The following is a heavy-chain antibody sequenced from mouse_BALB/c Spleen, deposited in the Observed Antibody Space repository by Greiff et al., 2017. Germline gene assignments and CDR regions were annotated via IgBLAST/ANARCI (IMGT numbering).Heavy chain of an antibody. V-gene: IGHV5-6-5*01. D-gene: IGHD1-1*01. CDR3: ARGPYGRGAMDY. J-gene: IGHJ4*01. CDR2: ISSGGST. CDR1: GFTFSSYA. Sequence: EVQVVESGGGLVKPGGSLKLSCAASGFTFSSYAMSWVRQTPEKRLEWVASISSGGSTYYPDSVKGRFTISRDNARNILYLQMSSLRSEDTAMYYCARGPYGRGAMDYWGQGTSVTVSS.